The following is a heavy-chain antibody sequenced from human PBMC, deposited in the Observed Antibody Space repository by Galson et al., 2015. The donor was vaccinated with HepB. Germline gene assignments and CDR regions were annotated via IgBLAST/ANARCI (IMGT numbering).Heavy chain of an antibody. CDR3: AKVGEGYGGNSHYFDY. CDR2: ISGSGGST. Sequence: SLRLSCAASGFTFSSYAMHWVRQAPGKGLEWVSAISGSGGSTYYADSVKGRFTISRDNSKNTLYLQMNSLRAEDTAVYYCAKVGEGYGGNSHYFDYWGQGTLVTVSS. CDR1: GFTFSSYA. V-gene: IGHV3-23*01. D-gene: IGHD4-23*01. J-gene: IGHJ4*02.